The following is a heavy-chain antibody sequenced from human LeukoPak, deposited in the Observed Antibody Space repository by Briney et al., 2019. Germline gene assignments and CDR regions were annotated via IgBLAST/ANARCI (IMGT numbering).Heavy chain of an antibody. Sequence: GGSLRLSCAASGFGFSSSAMSWVRQAPGKGLEWVSGISGSGASTYYADSVKGRFTISRDNSKNTLYLQMNSLRAEDTAVYYCAREDSGSYGYFDYWGQGTLVTVSS. D-gene: IGHD1-26*01. CDR1: GFGFSSSA. CDR3: AREDSGSYGYFDY. J-gene: IGHJ4*02. CDR2: ISGSGAST. V-gene: IGHV3-23*01.